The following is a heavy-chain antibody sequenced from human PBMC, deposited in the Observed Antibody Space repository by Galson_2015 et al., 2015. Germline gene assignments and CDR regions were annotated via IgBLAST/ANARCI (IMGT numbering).Heavy chain of an antibody. CDR2: INAGNGNT. D-gene: IGHD6-13*01. J-gene: IGHJ4*02. Sequence: SVKVSCKASGYTFTSYAMHWVRQAPGQRLEWMGWINAGNGNTKYSQKFQGRVTITRDTSASTAYMELSSLRSEDTAVYYCARGGGRQQLGPYYWGQGTLVTVSS. CDR1: GYTFTSYA. V-gene: IGHV1-3*01. CDR3: ARGGGRQQLGPYY.